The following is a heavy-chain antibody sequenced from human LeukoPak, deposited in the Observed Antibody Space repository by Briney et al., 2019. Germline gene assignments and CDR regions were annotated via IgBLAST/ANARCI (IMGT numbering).Heavy chain of an antibody. D-gene: IGHD3-10*01. J-gene: IGHJ4*02. CDR1: GGSISSSSYY. Sequence: SETLSLTCTVSGGSISSSSYYWGWIRQPPGKGLEWIGSIYYSGSTYYNPSLKSRVTISVDTSKNQFSLKLSSVTAADTAVYYCARVLGNYYGSGSSPDYWGQGTLVTVSS. CDR2: IYYSGST. CDR3: ARVLGNYYGSGSSPDY. V-gene: IGHV4-39*01.